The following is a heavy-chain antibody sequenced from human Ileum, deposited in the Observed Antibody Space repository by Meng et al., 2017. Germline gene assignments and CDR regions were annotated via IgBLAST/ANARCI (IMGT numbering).Heavy chain of an antibody. CDR2: VYFTGYT. CDR1: GGSISSGEYC. D-gene: IGHD3-3*02. Sequence: QVQLQESGPGLLKSSETLSLSRTVSGGSISSGEYCWGWIRQPPGMGLEWIGSVYFTGYTYYSPSLMSRVTISVETSKNQFSLRLTSVTAADTGLYLCARHGHFTPDKYYFDSWGQGTLVTVSS. J-gene: IGHJ4*03. V-gene: IGHV4-39*01. CDR3: ARHGHFTPDKYYFDS.